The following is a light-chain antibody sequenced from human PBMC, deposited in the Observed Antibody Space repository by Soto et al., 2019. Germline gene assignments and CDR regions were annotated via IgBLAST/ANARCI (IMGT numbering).Light chain of an antibody. CDR3: QQFNTAPLT. V-gene: IGKV1-27*01. Sequence: DIQMPHSPSSLSASVGDRVTITCRASQDISVDLAWYQQKPGKVPKLLIYSASTLQSGVPSRFSGSGSGTDFTLTISSLQPEDVATYYCQQFNTAPLTFGQGTRLEIK. CDR1: QDISVD. J-gene: IGKJ5*01. CDR2: SAS.